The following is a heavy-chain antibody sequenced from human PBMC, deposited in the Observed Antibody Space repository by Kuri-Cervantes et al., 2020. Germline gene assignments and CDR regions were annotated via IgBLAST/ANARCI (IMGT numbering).Heavy chain of an antibody. CDR3: ARSGRFREVDAFDI. Sequence: SETLSLTCAVSGGSITGTYWWNWVRQPPGKGLEWIGEMYHSGSTNYNPSLKSRVTISVDTSKNQFSLKLSSVTAADTAVYYCARSGRFREVDAFDIWGQGTVVTVSS. CDR1: GGSITGTYW. D-gene: IGHD3-10*01. V-gene: IGHV4-4*02. J-gene: IGHJ3*02. CDR2: MYHSGST.